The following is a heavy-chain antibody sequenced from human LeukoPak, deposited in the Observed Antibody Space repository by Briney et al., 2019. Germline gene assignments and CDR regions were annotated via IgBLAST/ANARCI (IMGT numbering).Heavy chain of an antibody. CDR2: IYYSGST. CDR3: AVGRTADAFDI. J-gene: IGHJ3*02. D-gene: IGHD5-18*01. V-gene: IGHV4-38-2*01. Sequence: GSLRLSCAASGFTFSDYYMSWIRQPPGKGLEWIGSIYYSGSTYYNPSLKSRGTTSVDTSKNQFSLKLSSMTAADTAVYYCAVGRTADAFDIWGQGTMVTVSS. CDR1: GFTFSDYY.